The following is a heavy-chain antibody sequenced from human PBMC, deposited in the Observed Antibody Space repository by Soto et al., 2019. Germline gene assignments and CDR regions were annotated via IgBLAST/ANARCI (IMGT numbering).Heavy chain of an antibody. CDR1: GGSFSGYY. CDR2: INHSGST. CDR3: ARGFPYYDFWCGYYGYYYYMDV. Sequence: QVQLQQWGAGLLKPSETLSLTCAVYGGSFSGYYWSWIRQPPGKGLEWIGEINHSGSTNYNPSLKSRVTISVDTSKNQFSLKLSSVTAADTAVYYCARGFPYYDFWCGYYGYYYYMDVWGKGTTVTVSS. V-gene: IGHV4-34*01. D-gene: IGHD3-3*01. J-gene: IGHJ6*03.